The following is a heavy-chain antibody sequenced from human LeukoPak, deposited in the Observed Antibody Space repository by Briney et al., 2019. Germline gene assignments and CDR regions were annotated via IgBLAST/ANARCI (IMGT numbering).Heavy chain of an antibody. CDR3: ARDSSGYMGDAFDI. CDR1: GFTFSSYW. J-gene: IGHJ3*02. Sequence: GGSLRLSCAASGFTFSSYWMHWVRQAPGKGLVWVSRINSDGSSTSYADSVKGRFTISRDNAKNTLYLQMNSLRAEDMAVYYCARDSSGYMGDAFDIWGQGTMVTVSS. CDR2: INSDGSST. V-gene: IGHV3-74*01. D-gene: IGHD3-22*01.